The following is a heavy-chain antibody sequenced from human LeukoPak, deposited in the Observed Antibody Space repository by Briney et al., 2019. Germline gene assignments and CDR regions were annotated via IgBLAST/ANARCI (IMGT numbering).Heavy chain of an antibody. Sequence: SETLSLTCTVSGGSISSYYWSWIRQPPGKGLEWIGYIYYSGSTNYNPSLKSRVTISADTSKNQFSLKLSSVTAADTAVYYCARGRGLRYFDWLDYWGQGTLVTVSS. V-gene: IGHV4-59*01. CDR2: IYYSGST. D-gene: IGHD3-9*01. J-gene: IGHJ4*02. CDR1: GGSISSYY. CDR3: ARGRGLRYFDWLDY.